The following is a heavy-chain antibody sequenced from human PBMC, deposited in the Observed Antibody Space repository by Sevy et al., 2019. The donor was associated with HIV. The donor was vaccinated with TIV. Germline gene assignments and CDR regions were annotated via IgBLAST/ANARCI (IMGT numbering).Heavy chain of an antibody. V-gene: IGHV3-23*01. Sequence: GGSLRLSCAASGFTFSSYAMSWVRQAPGKGLEWVSAISGSGGSTYYADSVKGRFTISRDNSKNTLYLQMNSLRAEDTAVYYCVKSLGGWLRDIYFDYWGQGTLVTVSS. D-gene: IGHD3-9*01. CDR2: ISGSGGST. J-gene: IGHJ4*02. CDR3: VKSLGGWLRDIYFDY. CDR1: GFTFSSYA.